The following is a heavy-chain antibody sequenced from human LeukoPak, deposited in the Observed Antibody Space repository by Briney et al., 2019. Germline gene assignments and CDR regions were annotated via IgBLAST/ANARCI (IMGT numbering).Heavy chain of an antibody. CDR3: ARDAKFNSGSDRPGIYYYMDV. CDR2: SIPICGTA. CDR1: GWIFRSYA. V-gene: IGHV1-69*13. J-gene: IGHJ6*03. Sequence: SVHVSFKASGWIFRSYAISWVRQAPGQGLEGMGGSIPICGTANYAQKFQGRVTNTADESTSTAYMEPSSLRSEDTDVYYCARDAKFNSGSDRPGIYYYMDVWGKGTTVTVSS. D-gene: IGHD6-19*01.